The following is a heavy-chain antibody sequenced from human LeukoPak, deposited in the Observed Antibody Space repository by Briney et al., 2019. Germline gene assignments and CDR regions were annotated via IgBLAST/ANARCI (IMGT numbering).Heavy chain of an antibody. J-gene: IGHJ3*01. CDR3: AKVYRDNGDYFAFNV. D-gene: IGHD4-17*01. CDR1: GFTVSSNY. V-gene: IGHV3-53*01. Sequence: GGSLRLSCATSGFTVSSNYMSWVRQAPGKGLEWVSVIYDSGTTYYADSVKGRFLIFRDTSKNTVDLQMNSLRVEDTAVYYCAKVYRDNGDYFAFNVWGQGSMVTVSS. CDR2: IYDSGTT.